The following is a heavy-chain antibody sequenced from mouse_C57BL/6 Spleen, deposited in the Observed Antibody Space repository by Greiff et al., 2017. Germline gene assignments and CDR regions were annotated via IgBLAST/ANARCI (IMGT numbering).Heavy chain of an antibody. CDR1: GYTFTSYW. CDR2: IYPSDSET. CDR3: ARERGFHQGFAY. J-gene: IGHJ3*01. V-gene: IGHV1-61*01. Sequence: QVQLQQPGAELVRPGSSVKLSCKASGYTFTSYWMDWVKQRPGQGLEWIGNIYPSDSETHYNQKFKDKATLTVDKSSSTAYMPLCSLTSEDSAVYYCARERGFHQGFAYWGQGTLVTVSA.